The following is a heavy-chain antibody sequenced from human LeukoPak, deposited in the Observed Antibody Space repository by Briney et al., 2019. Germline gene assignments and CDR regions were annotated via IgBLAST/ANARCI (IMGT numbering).Heavy chain of an antibody. CDR2: MNPNSGNT. CDR3: ARATEMATLYFDY. CDR1: GYTFTSYD. J-gene: IGHJ4*02. D-gene: IGHD5-24*01. Sequence: GASVKVSCKVSGYTFTSYDINWVRQATGQGLEWMGWMNPNSGNTGYAQKFQGRVTMTRNTSISTAYMELSSLRSEDTAVYYCARATEMATLYFDYWAREPWSPSPQ. V-gene: IGHV1-8*01.